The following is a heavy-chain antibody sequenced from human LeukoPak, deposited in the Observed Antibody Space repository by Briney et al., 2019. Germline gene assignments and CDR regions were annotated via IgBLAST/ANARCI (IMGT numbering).Heavy chain of an antibody. CDR1: GFTFSDHS. D-gene: IGHD3-10*01. Sequence: GGSLRLSCVASGFTFSDHSMMWVRQAPGKGLEWVANIXXDGSEKNYVDSVRGRFTVSRDNRENSLYLHLNSLGVEDTAVYYXXRGSVVDESGSYYXWFDLWGQGSLVTVS. J-gene: IGHJ5*01. CDR2: IXXDGSEK. V-gene: IGHV3-7*01. CDR3: XRGSVVDESGSYYXWFDL.